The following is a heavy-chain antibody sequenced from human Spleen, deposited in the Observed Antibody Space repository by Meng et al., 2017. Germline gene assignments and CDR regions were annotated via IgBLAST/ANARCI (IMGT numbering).Heavy chain of an antibody. CDR3: ARARSRVFGRYFDWLATPYGMDV. Sequence: ASVKVSCKASGYTFTGYYVHWVRQAPGQGLEWMGWINPNSGDTSYAQKFQGRVTITRNTSISTAYMELSSLRSEDTAVYYCARARSRVFGRYFDWLATPYGMDVWGQGTTVTVSS. J-gene: IGHJ6*02. CDR1: GYTFTGYY. D-gene: IGHD3-9*01. V-gene: IGHV1-2*02. CDR2: INPNSGDT.